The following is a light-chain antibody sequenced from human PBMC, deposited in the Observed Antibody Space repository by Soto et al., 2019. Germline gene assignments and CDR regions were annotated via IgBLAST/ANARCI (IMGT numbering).Light chain of an antibody. CDR1: SSNIGAGHD. CDR2: GSN. CDR3: QSYDNSLSGSGV. J-gene: IGLJ3*02. Sequence: QSVLTQPPSVSGAPGQRVTISCAGSSSNIGAGHDVHWYQQLPGAAPKLLIYGSNNRPSGVPDRFSGSKSGTSASLAITGLQAEDEADYYYQSYDNSLSGSGVFGGGTKLTVL. V-gene: IGLV1-40*01.